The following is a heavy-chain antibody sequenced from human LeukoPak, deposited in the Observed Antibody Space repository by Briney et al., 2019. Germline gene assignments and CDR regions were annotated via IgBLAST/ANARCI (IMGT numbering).Heavy chain of an antibody. CDR2: IKEDGSEK. CDR1: GFTFRSSW. V-gene: IGHV3-7*01. J-gene: IGHJ4*02. D-gene: IGHD5-18*01. Sequence: GGSLRLSCAASGFTFRSSWMSWVRQAPGKGLEWVANIKEDGSEKYYLDSVKGRFTISRDNSKNTLYLQMNSLRAEDTAVYYCAKDRFDEYTHGAIDYWGQGTLVTVSS. CDR3: AKDRFDEYTHGAIDY.